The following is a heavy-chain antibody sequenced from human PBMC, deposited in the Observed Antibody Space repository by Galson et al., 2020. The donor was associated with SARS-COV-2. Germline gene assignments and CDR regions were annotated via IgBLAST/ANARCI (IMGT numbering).Heavy chain of an antibody. CDR3: ARDRTGVRGGAYYFDY. D-gene: IGHD3-10*01. V-gene: IGHV3-33*01. J-gene: IGHJ4*02. CDR2: IWYDGSNT. Sequence: GGSLRLSCAASGFTFSSYGMHWVRQAPGNGLEWVAVIWYDGSNTYYADSVKGRFTISRDNSKNTLYLQMNSLRAEDTAVYYCARDRTGVRGGAYYFDYWGQGTLVTGAS. CDR1: GFTFSSYG.